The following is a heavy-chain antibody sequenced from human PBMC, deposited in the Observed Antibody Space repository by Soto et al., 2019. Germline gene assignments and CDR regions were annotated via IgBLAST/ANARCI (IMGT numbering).Heavy chain of an antibody. D-gene: IGHD3-3*01. Sequence: GGSLRLSCAASGFTFGSYWMSWVRQAPGKGLEWVANIKQDGSEKYYVDSVKGRFTISRDNAKNSLYLQMNSLRAEDTAVYYCARDQDYDLWSGYYPHYYYYGMDVWGQGTTVTVSS. CDR1: GFTFGSYW. CDR3: ARDQDYDLWSGYYPHYYYYGMDV. CDR2: IKQDGSEK. J-gene: IGHJ6*02. V-gene: IGHV3-7*05.